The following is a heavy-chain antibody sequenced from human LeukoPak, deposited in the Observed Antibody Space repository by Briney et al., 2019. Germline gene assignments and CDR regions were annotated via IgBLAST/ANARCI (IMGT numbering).Heavy chain of an antibody. CDR1: GFTLSTYA. V-gene: IGHV3-23*01. J-gene: IGHJ4*02. CDR3: ASFHYYGSGAYYLSY. D-gene: IGHD3-10*01. Sequence: GGSLRLSCAASGFTLSTYAMTWVRQAPGKGLEWVSDIGDSGATTYYADSVKGRFTISRDNSKNTLYLQMSSLRAEDTAVYFCASFHYYGSGAYYLSYWGQGTLVTVSS. CDR2: IGDSGATT.